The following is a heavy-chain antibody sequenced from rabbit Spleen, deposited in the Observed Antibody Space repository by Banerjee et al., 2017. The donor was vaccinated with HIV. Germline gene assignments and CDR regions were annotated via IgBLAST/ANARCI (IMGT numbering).Heavy chain of an antibody. CDR1: GFSFNSGYD. D-gene: IGHD7-1*01. V-gene: IGHV1S40*01. Sequence: QSLEESGGGLGKPGASLTLTCKASGFSFNSGYDMCWVRQAPGKGLQWVACAVAGSSGNTYSATWAKGRFTISKTSSTTVTLQMTSLTAADTATYFCARFYAGYGDFGYAAMWGPGTLVTVS. CDR2: AVAGSSGNT. J-gene: IGHJ6*01. CDR3: ARFYAGYGDFGYAAM.